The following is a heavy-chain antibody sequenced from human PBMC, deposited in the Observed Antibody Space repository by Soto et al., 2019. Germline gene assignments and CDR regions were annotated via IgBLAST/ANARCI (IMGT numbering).Heavy chain of an antibody. CDR2: IYYSGST. CDR3: ARHESIAADGTFPPYYYYGMDV. J-gene: IGHJ6*02. CDR1: GGSIRNYY. Sequence: PSETLSLTCTVSGGSIRNYYWGWIRQPPGKGLEWIGSIYYSGSTYYNPSLKSRVTISVDTSKNQFSLKLSSVTAADTAVYYCARHESIAADGTFPPYYYYGMDVWGQGTTVTVSS. V-gene: IGHV4-39*01. D-gene: IGHD6-13*01.